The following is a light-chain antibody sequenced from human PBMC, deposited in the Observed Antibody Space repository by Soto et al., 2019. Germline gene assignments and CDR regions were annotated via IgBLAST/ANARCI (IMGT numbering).Light chain of an antibody. CDR2: DAS. V-gene: IGKV1-33*01. J-gene: IGKJ4*01. CDR3: QQYDNLVT. Sequence: DIPMTQSPSSLSASVRDRVTITCQASQDISNHLKWYQQKPGKAPKVLIYDASDLARGVPSRFSVSGSGIQFTFSIRSVQPEYIATYYCQQYDNLVTCGGGTKVEIK. CDR1: QDISNH.